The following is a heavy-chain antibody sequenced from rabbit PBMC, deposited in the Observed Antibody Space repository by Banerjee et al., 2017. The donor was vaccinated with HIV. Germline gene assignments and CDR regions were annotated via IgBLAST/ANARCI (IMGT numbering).Heavy chain of an antibody. CDR3: ARDPVSSSGGIEGMDL. CDR2: IYTGSSGST. J-gene: IGHJ6*01. Sequence: QSLEESGGDLVQPEGSLTLTCTASGFSFSSSYDMCWVRQAPGKGLEWIGCIYTGSSGSTYYASWAKGRFTISKTSSTTVTLQMTSLTAADTATYFCARDPVSSSGGIEGMDLWGPGTLVTVS. V-gene: IGHV1S40*01. D-gene: IGHD1-1*01. CDR1: GFSFSSSYD.